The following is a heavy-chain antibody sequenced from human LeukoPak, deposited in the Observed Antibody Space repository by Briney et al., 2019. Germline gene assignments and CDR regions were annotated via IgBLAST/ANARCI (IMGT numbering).Heavy chain of an antibody. D-gene: IGHD1-26*01. Sequence: SETLSLTCTVSGYSISSGYYWGWIRQPPGKGLEWIGSFYDSGNTYYNPSLKSRVTISVDTSKNQFSLKVRSVTAADTAVYFCARERSVGGNIAYGGRETWSPSPQ. V-gene: IGHV4-38-2*02. J-gene: IGHJ4*02. CDR3: ARERSVGGNIAY. CDR2: FYDSGNT. CDR1: GYSISSGYY.